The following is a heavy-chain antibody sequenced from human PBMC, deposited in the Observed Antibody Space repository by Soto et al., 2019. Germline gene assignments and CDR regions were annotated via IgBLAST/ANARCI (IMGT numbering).Heavy chain of an antibody. CDR2: ISSSSSYI. V-gene: IGHV3-21*01. CDR1: GFTFSSYS. Sequence: SLRLSCASSGFTFSSYSMNWVRQAPGKGLEWVSSISSSSSYIYYADSVKGRFTISRDNAKNSLYLQMNSLRAEDTAVYYCARTVVPAAIVGSSYGMDVWGQGTTVTVSS. J-gene: IGHJ6*02. CDR3: ARTVVPAAIVGSSYGMDV. D-gene: IGHD2-2*01.